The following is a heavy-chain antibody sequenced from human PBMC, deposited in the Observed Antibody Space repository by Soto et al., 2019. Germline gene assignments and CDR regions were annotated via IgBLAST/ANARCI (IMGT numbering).Heavy chain of an antibody. CDR2: IYYSGST. V-gene: IGHV4-31*03. Sequence: QVQLQESGPGLVKPSQTLSLTCTVSGGSISSGGDYWSWIRQHPGKGLEWIGYIYYSGSTYYNPSLKSRVTISVDTSKNQFSLKLSSVTAADTAVYYCARERNYDSSGYSYYYGMDVWGQGTTVTVSS. D-gene: IGHD3-22*01. CDR3: ARERNYDSSGYSYYYGMDV. CDR1: GGSISSGGDY. J-gene: IGHJ6*02.